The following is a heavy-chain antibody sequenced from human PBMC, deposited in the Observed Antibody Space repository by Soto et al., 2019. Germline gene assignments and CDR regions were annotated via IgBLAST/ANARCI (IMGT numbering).Heavy chain of an antibody. Sequence: EVQLLESGGGLVQPGESLRLSCAASGFTFSSYAMSWVRQAPGKGLEWVSAISGSGGHTYYADSVKGRFTVSRDNSKNTVYLQMNSLRAEDTAVYYCAKDLPNRGGYIVFDYWGQGTLVTVSS. J-gene: IGHJ4*02. CDR3: AKDLPNRGGYIVFDY. D-gene: IGHD5-18*01. V-gene: IGHV3-23*01. CDR2: ISGSGGHT. CDR1: GFTFSSYA.